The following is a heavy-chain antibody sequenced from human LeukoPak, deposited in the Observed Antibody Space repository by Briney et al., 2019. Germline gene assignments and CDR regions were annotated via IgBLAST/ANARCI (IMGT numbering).Heavy chain of an antibody. D-gene: IGHD3-16*01. CDR2: IYHSGST. CDR3: ARGGFHGWFDP. V-gene: IGHV4-30-2*01. Sequence: SQTLSLTCTVSGGSISSGGYYWSWIRQPPGKGLEWIGYIYHSGSTYYNPSLKSRVTISVDRSKNQFSLKLSSVTAADTAVYYCARGGFHGWFDPWGQGTLVTVSS. J-gene: IGHJ5*02. CDR1: GGSISSGGYY.